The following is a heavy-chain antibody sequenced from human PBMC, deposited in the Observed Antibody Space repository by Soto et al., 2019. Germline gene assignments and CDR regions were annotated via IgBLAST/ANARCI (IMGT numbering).Heavy chain of an antibody. CDR3: ERGHSSSWYGGAY. V-gene: IGHV1-8*01. CDR2: MNPNSGNT. CDR1: GYTFTSYD. Sequence: QVQLVQSGAEVKKPGASVKVSCKASGYTFTSYDINWVRQATGQGLEWMGWMNPNSGNTVYAQKLQGRVTMTRNTSISTAYRELSSLRSDETPVYYWERGHSSSWYGGAYWGQGTLVSVSS. D-gene: IGHD6-13*01. J-gene: IGHJ4*02.